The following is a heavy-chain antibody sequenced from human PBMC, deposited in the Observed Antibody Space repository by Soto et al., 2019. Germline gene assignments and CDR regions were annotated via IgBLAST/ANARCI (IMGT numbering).Heavy chain of an antibody. Sequence: ASVKVSCKASGYTFTSYDMHWVRQSPGQGLEWMGIINPSGGSTSYAQKFQGRVTMTRDTSTSTVYMELSSLRSEDTAVYYCATGGHDPPFDYPGQRTLVTVSS. CDR1: GYTFTSYD. CDR2: INPSGGST. J-gene: IGHJ4*02. V-gene: IGHV1-46*01. CDR3: ATGGHDPPFDY. D-gene: IGHD1-1*01.